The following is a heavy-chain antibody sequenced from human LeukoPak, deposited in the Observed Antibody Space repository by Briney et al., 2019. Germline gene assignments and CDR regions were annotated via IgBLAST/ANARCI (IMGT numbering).Heavy chain of an antibody. CDR1: GFSFSSSG. CDR2: ISYDGRNK. J-gene: IGHJ4*02. V-gene: IGHV3-30*18. CDR3: AKDRFFSTVAGDIDY. D-gene: IGHD6-19*01. Sequence: GGSLRLSCAASGFSFSSSGMHWVRQAPGKGLEWVALISYDGRNKFYTVSVQGRFIISRDNSKNTLSLQMHSLRVEDTAVYYCAKDRFFSTVAGDIDYWGQGTLVAASS.